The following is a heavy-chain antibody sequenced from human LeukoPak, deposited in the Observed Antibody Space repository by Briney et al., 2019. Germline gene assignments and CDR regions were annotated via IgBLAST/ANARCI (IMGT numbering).Heavy chain of an antibody. D-gene: IGHD2-15*01. J-gene: IGHJ4*02. V-gene: IGHV3-7*01. Sequence: PGGSLRLSCAASGFTFSSYWMSWVRQAPGKGLEWVANIKQDGSEKYHVNSVKGRFTISRDNAKTSLYLQMNSLRVEDTAVYYCARDCYSSYWGQGILVTVSS. CDR3: ARDCYSSY. CDR1: GFTFSSYW. CDR2: IKQDGSEK.